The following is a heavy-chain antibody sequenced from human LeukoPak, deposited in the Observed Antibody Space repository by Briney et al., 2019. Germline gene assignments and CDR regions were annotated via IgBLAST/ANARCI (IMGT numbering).Heavy chain of an antibody. CDR3: AASPGTVGAFDI. CDR1: GFTFSSSA. CDR2: IVVGTVNT. V-gene: IGHV1-58*01. D-gene: IGHD3-16*01. J-gene: IGHJ3*02. Sequence: GASVKVSCKASGFTFSSSAVQWVRQARGQRLGWIGWIVVGTVNTNYAQKFQERVTITRDMSTSTAYMELSSLRSEDTAMYYCAASPGTVGAFDIWGQGSMVTVSS.